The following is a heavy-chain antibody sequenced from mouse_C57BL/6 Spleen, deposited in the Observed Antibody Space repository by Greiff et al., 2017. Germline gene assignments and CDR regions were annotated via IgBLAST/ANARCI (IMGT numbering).Heavy chain of an antibody. D-gene: IGHD2-5*01. CDR1: GFTFNTYA. J-gene: IGHJ4*01. Sequence: EVMLVESGGGLVQPKGSLKLSCAASGFTFNTYAMHWVRQAPGKGLEWVARIRSKSSNYATYYADSVKDRFTISRDDSQSMLYLQMNNLKTEDTAIYYCVREDSNYQYYYSIDYWGQGTSVTVSS. CDR3: VREDSNYQYYYSIDY. CDR2: IRSKSSNYAT. V-gene: IGHV10-3*01.